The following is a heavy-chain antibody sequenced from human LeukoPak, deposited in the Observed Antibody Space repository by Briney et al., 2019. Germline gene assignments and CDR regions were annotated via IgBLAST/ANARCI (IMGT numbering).Heavy chain of an antibody. V-gene: IGHV4-4*07. CDR2: IYTSGST. D-gene: IGHD6-13*01. CDR1: GGSISSYY. J-gene: IGHJ2*01. Sequence: SETLSITCTVSGGSISSYYWSWIRQPAGKGLEWIGRIYTSGSTNYNPSLKSRVTMSVDTSKNQFSLKLSSVTAADTAVYYCARVYYSSSYDYWYFDLWGRGTLVTVSS. CDR3: ARVYYSSSYDYWYFDL.